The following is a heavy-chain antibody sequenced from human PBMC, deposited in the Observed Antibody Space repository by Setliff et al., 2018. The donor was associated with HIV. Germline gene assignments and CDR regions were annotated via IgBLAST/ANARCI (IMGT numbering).Heavy chain of an antibody. CDR1: GFIFSTYE. CDR2: ISSSGSTI. D-gene: IGHD6-19*01. CDR3: AKDVRRYSSGWYGNAFDI. J-gene: IGHJ3*02. Sequence: GGSLRLSCAASGFIFSTYEMNWVRQAPGKGLEWVSYISSSGSTIYYAGSVKGRFTISRDNAKNSLYVQMNSLRAEDTAVYYCAKDVRRYSSGWYGNAFDIWGQGTMVTVS. V-gene: IGHV3-48*03.